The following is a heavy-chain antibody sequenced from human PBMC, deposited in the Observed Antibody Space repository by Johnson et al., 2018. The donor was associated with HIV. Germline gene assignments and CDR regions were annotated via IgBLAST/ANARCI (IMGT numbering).Heavy chain of an antibody. CDR2: ISSSGSTI. Sequence: QMQLVESGGGLVKPGGSLRLSCAASGFTFSDYYMSWIRQAPGKGLEWVSYISSSGSTIYYADSVKGRFTISRDNAKNSLYLQMNSLRAEDTAVYYCARDRTLCQLSLPGGAFDIWGQGTMDTVSS. J-gene: IGHJ3*02. CDR1: GFTFSDYY. D-gene: IGHD6-6*01. CDR3: ARDRTLCQLSLPGGAFDI. V-gene: IGHV3-11*04.